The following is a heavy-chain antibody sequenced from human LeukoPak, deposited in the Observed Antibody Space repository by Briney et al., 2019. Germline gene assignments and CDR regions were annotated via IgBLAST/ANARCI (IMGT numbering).Heavy chain of an antibody. D-gene: IGHD6-13*01. CDR1: GFTFSSFA. Sequence: GGSLRLSWAASGFTFSSFAMSRVRQAPGKGLEWDSAISGRRGSTSYADSVKGRVTISRDNSKNTLYLQMNSLRAEDTAVYYCGRSVAAADDYWGQGTLVTVSS. V-gene: IGHV3-23*01. CDR2: ISGRRGST. J-gene: IGHJ4*02. CDR3: GRSVAAADDY.